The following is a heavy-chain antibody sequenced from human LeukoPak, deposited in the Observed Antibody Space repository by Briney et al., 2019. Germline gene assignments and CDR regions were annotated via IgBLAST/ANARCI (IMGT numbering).Heavy chain of an antibody. D-gene: IGHD6-19*01. CDR2: INPNSGGT. CDR1: GYTFTGYY. Sequence: ASVKDSCKASGYTFTGYYMHWLRQAPRQGLEWMGWINPNSGGTNYAQKFQGRVTMTRDTSISTAYMELSRLRSDDTAVYYCARDRKPIGQWLVDDAFDIWGQGTMVTVSS. J-gene: IGHJ3*02. V-gene: IGHV1-2*02. CDR3: ARDRKPIGQWLVDDAFDI.